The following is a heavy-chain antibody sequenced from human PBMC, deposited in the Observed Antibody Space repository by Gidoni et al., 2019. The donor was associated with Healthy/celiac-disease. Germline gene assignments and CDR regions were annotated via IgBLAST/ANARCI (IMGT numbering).Heavy chain of an antibody. D-gene: IGHD1-26*01. V-gene: IGHV1-69*04. J-gene: IGHJ4*02. CDR3: ARGVVGASPFDY. Sequence: QVQLVQSGAEVKKPGSSVKVSCKASGGTFSSYAISWVRQAPGQGLEWMGRIIPILGIANYAQKFQGRVTITADKSTSTAYMELSSLRSEDTAVYYCARGVVGASPFDYWGQGTLVTVSS. CDR2: IIPILGIA. CDR1: GGTFSSYA.